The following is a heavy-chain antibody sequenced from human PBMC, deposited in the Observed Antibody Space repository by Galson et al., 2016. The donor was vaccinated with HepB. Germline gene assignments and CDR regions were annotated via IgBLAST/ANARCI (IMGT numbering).Heavy chain of an antibody. CDR2: IVGSGGHT. CDR1: GFTFSSYA. Sequence: SLRLSCAASGFTFSSYAMSWVRQAPGKGLEWVSGIVGSGGHTYYADSVKGRFTISRDNSKNTLYLQMNSLRAEDTAVFYCAKDIPITVTTFVGFDIWGRGTLVTVSS. J-gene: IGHJ3*02. D-gene: IGHD4-17*01. V-gene: IGHV3-23*01. CDR3: AKDIPITVTTFVGFDI.